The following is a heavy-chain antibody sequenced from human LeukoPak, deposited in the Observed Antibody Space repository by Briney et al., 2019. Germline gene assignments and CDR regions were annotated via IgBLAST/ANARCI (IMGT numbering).Heavy chain of an antibody. CDR2: IYTSGST. V-gene: IGHV4-4*07. CDR1: GGSISSYY. Sequence: SETLSLTCTVPGGSISSYYWSWIRQPAGKGLEWIGRIYTSGSTNYNPSLKSRVTMSVDTSKNQFSLKLSSVTAADTAVYYCASLNYYDSSGYDDYWGQGTLVTVSS. D-gene: IGHD3-22*01. J-gene: IGHJ4*02. CDR3: ASLNYYDSSGYDDY.